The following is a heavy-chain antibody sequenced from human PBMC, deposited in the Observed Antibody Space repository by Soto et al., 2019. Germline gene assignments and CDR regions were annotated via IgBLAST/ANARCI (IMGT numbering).Heavy chain of an antibody. J-gene: IGHJ4*02. CDR1: GGTFNSYA. V-gene: IGHV1-69*06. CDR2: IIPIFGTA. D-gene: IGHD1-1*01. Sequence: SVKVSCKASGGTFNSYAISWVRQAPGPGLEWMGGIIPIFGTANYAQKFQGRVTITADKSTSTAYMELSSLRAEDTAVYYCAGSGTRIGSGFDYWGQGTLVTVSS. CDR3: AGSGTRIGSGFDY.